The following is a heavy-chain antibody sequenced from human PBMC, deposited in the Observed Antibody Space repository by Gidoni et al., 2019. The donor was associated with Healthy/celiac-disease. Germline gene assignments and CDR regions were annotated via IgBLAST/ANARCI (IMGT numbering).Heavy chain of an antibody. Sequence: QVQLVQSGAEVKKPGASVKVPCKVSGYTLTEFSIHWVRQAPGKGLEWTGGFDPEDGETIYAQKFQGRVTMTEDTSTDTAYMELSSLRSEDTAVYYCATGSIVVVPEDYYYYGMDVWGQGTTVTVSS. D-gene: IGHD2-2*01. CDR1: GYTLTEFS. V-gene: IGHV1-24*01. CDR3: ATGSIVVVPEDYYYYGMDV. CDR2: FDPEDGET. J-gene: IGHJ6*02.